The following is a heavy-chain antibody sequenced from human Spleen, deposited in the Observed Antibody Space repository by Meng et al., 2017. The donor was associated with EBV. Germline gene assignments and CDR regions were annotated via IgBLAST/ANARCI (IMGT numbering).Heavy chain of an antibody. V-gene: IGHV7-4-1*02. CDR1: GYTFSAYA. Sequence: VQPVQSGSDLKKPGASVKVSCKASGYTFSAYAMNWVRQAPGQGLEWLGWINTATGDATYAQDFTGRFLFSLDTSVTTAYLQISSLKAEDTAVYYCARDRVWFGDKGWFDPWGQGTLVTVSS. D-gene: IGHD3-10*01. CDR3: ARDRVWFGDKGWFDP. J-gene: IGHJ5*02. CDR2: INTATGDA.